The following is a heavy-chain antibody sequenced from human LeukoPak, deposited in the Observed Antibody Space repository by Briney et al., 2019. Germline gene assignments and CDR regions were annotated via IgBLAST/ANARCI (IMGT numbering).Heavy chain of an antibody. J-gene: IGHJ5*02. CDR3: ARRTGSHLPNWFDP. Sequence: GSLRLSCAASGFTFSSYWMSWVRQAPGKGLEWIGSIHNSGSTCYNPSLKSRVTIFGDTSKNHFSLKLSSVTAADTAFYYCARRTGSHLPNWFDPWGQGTLVTVSS. V-gene: IGHV4-59*05. CDR2: IHNSGST. CDR1: GFTFSSYW. D-gene: IGHD3-10*01.